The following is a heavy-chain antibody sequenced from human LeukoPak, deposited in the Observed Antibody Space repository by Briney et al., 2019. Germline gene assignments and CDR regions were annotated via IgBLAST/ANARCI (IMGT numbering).Heavy chain of an antibody. Sequence: DSVKGRFTVSRDSAKSTLYLQIESLKVEDTAVYYCARGLYIAAAGPRYWGQGTLVTVSS. CDR3: ARGLYIAAAGPRY. J-gene: IGHJ4*02. D-gene: IGHD6-13*01. V-gene: IGHV3-30*07.